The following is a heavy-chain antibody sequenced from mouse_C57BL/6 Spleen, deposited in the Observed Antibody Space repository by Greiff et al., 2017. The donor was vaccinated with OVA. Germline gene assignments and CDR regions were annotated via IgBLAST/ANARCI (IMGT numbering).Heavy chain of an antibody. J-gene: IGHJ2*01. CDR3: AREMAQAKGY. V-gene: IGHV1-72*01. CDR1: GYTFTSYW. CDR2: IDPNSGGT. D-gene: IGHD3-2*02. Sequence: QVQLKQPGAELVKPGASVKLSCKASGYTFTSYWMHWVKQRPGRGLEWIGRIDPNSGGTKYNEKFKSKATLTVDKPSSTAYMQLSSLTSEDSAVYYCAREMAQAKGYWGQGTTLTVSS.